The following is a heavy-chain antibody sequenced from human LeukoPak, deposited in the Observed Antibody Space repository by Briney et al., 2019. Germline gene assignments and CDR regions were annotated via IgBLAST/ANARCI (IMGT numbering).Heavy chain of an antibody. J-gene: IGHJ4*02. CDR1: GYDFTSYY. Sequence: ASVKVSCKASGYDFTSYYVHWVRQAPGQGLEWMGIINPGSGTTTYEKKFQGRVTMTRDTSTSTVYMDLGSLTYEDSATYYCAREYWASSGYYEGPRRYPPDYWGQGSLIIVSS. V-gene: IGHV1-46*01. CDR3: AREYWASSGYYEGPRRYPPDY. CDR2: INPGSGTT. D-gene: IGHD3-22*01.